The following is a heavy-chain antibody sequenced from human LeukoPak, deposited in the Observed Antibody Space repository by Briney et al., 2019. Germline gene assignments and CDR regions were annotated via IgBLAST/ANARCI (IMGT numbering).Heavy chain of an antibody. CDR1: GYSFSTYW. CDR3: ARQDGSAWYYFDY. Sequence: GESLKISCKGSGYSFSTYWIGWVRQMPGKGLEWMGIIYPGDSDTRYNPSFQGQVTISADKSISTAYLQWGSLKASDTAMYYCARQDGSAWYYFDYWGQGTLVTVSS. J-gene: IGHJ4*02. D-gene: IGHD6-19*01. CDR2: IYPGDSDT. V-gene: IGHV5-51*01.